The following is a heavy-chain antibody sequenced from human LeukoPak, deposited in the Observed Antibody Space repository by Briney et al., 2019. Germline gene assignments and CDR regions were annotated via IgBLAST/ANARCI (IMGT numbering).Heavy chain of an antibody. CDR3: ARDVHGDYGSGWFDP. V-gene: IGHV1-69*05. D-gene: IGHD4-17*01. Sequence: SVKGSCKTSGGTFNNSAISWVRQAPGQGLELLGGIMPLFGTAGYAQKFQGRVTITKDESTRTVYLELTSLTSDDTAVYYCARDVHGDYGSGWFDPWGQGTLVSVSS. J-gene: IGHJ5*02. CDR2: IMPLFGTA. CDR1: GGTFNNSA.